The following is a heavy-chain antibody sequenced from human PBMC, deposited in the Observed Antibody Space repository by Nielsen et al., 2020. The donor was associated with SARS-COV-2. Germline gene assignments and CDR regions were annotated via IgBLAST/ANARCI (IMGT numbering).Heavy chain of an antibody. CDR2: ISYDGSNR. Sequence: GGSLRLSCAASGFTFSHYGMHWVRQTPGKGLEWVAVISYDGSNRDYADLVQGRVTISRDNSKNRVSLQMNSLRAEDTAVYYCAKGGDGDYSGSHSIWGQGTMVTVSS. V-gene: IGHV3-30*13. J-gene: IGHJ3*02. D-gene: IGHD1-26*01. CDR1: GFTFSHYG. CDR3: AKGGDGDYSGSHSI.